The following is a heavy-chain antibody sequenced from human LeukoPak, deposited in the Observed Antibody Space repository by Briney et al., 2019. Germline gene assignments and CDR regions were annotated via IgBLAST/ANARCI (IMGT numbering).Heavy chain of an antibody. J-gene: IGHJ4*02. Sequence: PGGSLRLSCAASGFTFSDYYMSWIRQAPGKGLEWVSYISSSGSTIYYADSVKGRFTISRDNAKNSLYLQMHSLRAEDTAVYYCARTPAMNDYVWGNRMYYFDYWGQGTLVTVSS. V-gene: IGHV3-11*04. D-gene: IGHD3-16*01. CDR1: GFTFSDYY. CDR2: ISSSGSTI. CDR3: ARTPAMNDYVWGNRMYYFDY.